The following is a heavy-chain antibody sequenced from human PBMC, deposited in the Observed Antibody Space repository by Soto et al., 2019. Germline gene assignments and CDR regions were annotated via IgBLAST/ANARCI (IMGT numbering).Heavy chain of an antibody. V-gene: IGHV4-30-4*08. CDR3: AREDDGGDSLDV. CDR1: GGSISSDYYH. D-gene: IGHD2-21*02. CDR2: IHHSGSI. Sequence: QVQLQQSGPGLVKPSQTLSLTCTVSGGSISSDYYHWTWIRQSPGKGLEWIGYIHHSGSILYNPSLKSRLTRAVDTSKNQFSLHLTSVTAADTAVYFCAREDDGGDSLDVWGQGTTVTVSS. J-gene: IGHJ6*02.